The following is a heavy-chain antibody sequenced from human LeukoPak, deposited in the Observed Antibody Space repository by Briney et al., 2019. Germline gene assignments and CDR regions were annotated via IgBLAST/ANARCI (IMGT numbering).Heavy chain of an antibody. J-gene: IGHJ6*03. Sequence: SETLSLTCTVSGGSISSSSYYWGWIRQPPGKGLEWIGSIYYSGSTYYNPSLKSRVTISVDTSKNQLSLKLSSVTAADTAVYYCARGRALTYYYYYYMDVWGKGTTVTVSS. CDR1: GGSISSSSYY. CDR3: ARGRALTYYYYYYMDV. V-gene: IGHV4-39*07. CDR2: IYYSGST. D-gene: IGHD3-3*02.